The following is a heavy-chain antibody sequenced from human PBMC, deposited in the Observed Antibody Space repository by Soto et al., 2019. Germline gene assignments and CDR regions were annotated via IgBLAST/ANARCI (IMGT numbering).Heavy chain of an antibody. Sequence: EVQLVESGGGLIQPGGSLRLSCAASGLTVSSNYMNWVRQAPGKGLEWVSLIYTGGGTYYADSVKGRFTVSRDNSKNTLYLQMNSLRAEDTAVYYCARMGQWRVPGDYYYGMDVWGQGTSVTVS. CDR1: GLTVSSNY. CDR3: ARMGQWRVPGDYYYGMDV. J-gene: IGHJ6*02. D-gene: IGHD6-19*01. V-gene: IGHV3-53*01. CDR2: IYTGGGT.